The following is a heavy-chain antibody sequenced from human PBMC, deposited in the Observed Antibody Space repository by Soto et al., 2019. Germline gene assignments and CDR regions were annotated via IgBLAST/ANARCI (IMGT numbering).Heavy chain of an antibody. Sequence: GGSLRLSCATSGFTFNTYAMSWVRQAPGRGLRWVSTISDSGGNRYYADSVKGRFTVSRDNSKNTLFLQMNSLRAEDTAVYYCAKARGSENDYPYYYVMAVWGQGTTVTGSS. J-gene: IGHJ6*02. CDR3: AKARGSENDYPYYYVMAV. V-gene: IGHV3-23*01. CDR2: ISDSGGNR. D-gene: IGHD3-10*01. CDR1: GFTFNTYA.